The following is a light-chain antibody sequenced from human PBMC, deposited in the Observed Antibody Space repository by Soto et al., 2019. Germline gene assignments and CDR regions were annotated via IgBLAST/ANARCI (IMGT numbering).Light chain of an antibody. CDR3: QQRANWPLT. V-gene: IGKV3-11*01. J-gene: IGKJ3*01. CDR1: QSVGSY. CDR2: DAS. Sequence: DILLTRSPATLSLSPGERATLSCRASQSVGSYLAWYQQRPGQAPKLLIYDASNRATGIPARFSARGSGTAFTLTISSLEPEDFAVYYCQQRANWPLTFGPGTKVHFK.